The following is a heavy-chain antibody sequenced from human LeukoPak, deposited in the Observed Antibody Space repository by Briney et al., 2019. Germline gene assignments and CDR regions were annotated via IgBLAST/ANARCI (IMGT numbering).Heavy chain of an antibody. CDR1: GFTFSSYA. CDR3: ARDLHSGSYLDY. D-gene: IGHD1-26*01. V-gene: IGHV3-30-3*01. Sequence: GGSLRLSCAASGFTFSSYAMSWVRQAPGKGLEWVAVISYDGSDKYYADSVKGRFTISRDNSKNTLYLQMNSLRAEDTAVYYCARDLHSGSYLDYWGQGTLVTVSS. J-gene: IGHJ4*02. CDR2: ISYDGSDK.